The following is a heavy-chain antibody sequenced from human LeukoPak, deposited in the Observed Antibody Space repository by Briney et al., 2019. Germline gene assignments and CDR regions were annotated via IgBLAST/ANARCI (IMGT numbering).Heavy chain of an antibody. CDR2: ISYDGSNK. Sequence: GRSLRLSCAASGFTSSSYAMHWVRQAPGKGLEWVAVISYDGSNKYYADSVKGRFTISRDNSKNTLYLQMNSLRAEDTAVYYCARVWFGDFVVDYWGQGTLVTVSS. D-gene: IGHD3-10*01. CDR1: GFTSSSYA. CDR3: ARVWFGDFVVDY. V-gene: IGHV3-30*04. J-gene: IGHJ4*02.